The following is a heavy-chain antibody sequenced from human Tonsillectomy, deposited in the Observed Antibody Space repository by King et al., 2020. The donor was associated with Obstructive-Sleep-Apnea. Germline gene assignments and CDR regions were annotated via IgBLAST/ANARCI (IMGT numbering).Heavy chain of an antibody. J-gene: IGHJ4*02. Sequence: QLQESGPGLVKPSETLSLTCTVSGGSISSYYWSWIRQPPGKGLEGIGYIYYSCSTNYNPSPTSRVTISVDTSKNQFSLKLSSVTAADTAVYYCARDGAVAGTGAFDYWGQGTLVTVSS. V-gene: IGHV4-59*01. CDR1: GGSISSYY. CDR2: IYYSCST. D-gene: IGHD6-19*01. CDR3: ARDGAVAGTGAFDY.